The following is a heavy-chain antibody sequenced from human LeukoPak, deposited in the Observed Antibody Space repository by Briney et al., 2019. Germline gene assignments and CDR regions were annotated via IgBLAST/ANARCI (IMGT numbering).Heavy chain of an antibody. CDR1: GYTFTGYY. Sequence: ASVKVSCKASGYTFTGYYMHWVRQAPGQGLERMGWINPNSGGTNYAQKFQGRVTMTRDTSISTAYMELSRLRSDDTAVYYCARTGYCTNGVCLSFDYWGQGTLVTVSS. J-gene: IGHJ4*02. V-gene: IGHV1-2*02. CDR2: INPNSGGT. CDR3: ARTGYCTNGVCLSFDY. D-gene: IGHD2-8*01.